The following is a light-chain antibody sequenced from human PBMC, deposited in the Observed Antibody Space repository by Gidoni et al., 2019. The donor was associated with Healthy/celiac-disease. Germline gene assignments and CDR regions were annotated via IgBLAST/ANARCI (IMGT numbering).Light chain of an antibody. J-gene: IGKJ1*01. V-gene: IGKV3-20*01. CDR3: QQYDSSPWT. CDR1: QSINNNY. Sequence: ELVLTHSPGTLSLSPGERATLSCRASQSINNNYLAWYQQKPGQAPRLLIYGASSRAAGIPDRFSGSGSGTDFTLTVARLEPEDFAVYYCQQYDSSPWTFGQGTKVEIK. CDR2: GAS.